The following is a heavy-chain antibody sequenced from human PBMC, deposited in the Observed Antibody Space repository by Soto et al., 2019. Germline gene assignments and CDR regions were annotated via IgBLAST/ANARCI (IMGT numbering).Heavy chain of an antibody. V-gene: IGHV3-23*01. Sequence: GGSLRLSCAASGFTFSSYAMSWVRQAPGKGLEWVSAISGSGGSTYYTDSVEGRFTISRDNSKNTLYLQMNSLRAEDTAVYYCAKARLVVAATADAFDIWGQGTMVTVSS. CDR1: GFTFSSYA. D-gene: IGHD2-15*01. J-gene: IGHJ3*02. CDR3: AKARLVVAATADAFDI. CDR2: ISGSGGST.